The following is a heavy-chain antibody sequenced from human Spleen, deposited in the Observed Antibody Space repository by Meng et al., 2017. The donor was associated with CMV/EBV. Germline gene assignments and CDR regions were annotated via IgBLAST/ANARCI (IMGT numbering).Heavy chain of an antibody. J-gene: IGHJ4*02. V-gene: IGHV3-21*01. CDR2: ISSSSSYI. CDR1: GFTFSSYS. Sequence: GESLKISCAASGFTFSSYSMNWVRQAPGKGLEWVSSISSSSSYIYYADSVKGRFTISRDNAKNSLYLQMNSLRSEDTAVYYCASWLGADSTGYYPNWGQGTVVTVSS. CDR3: ASWLGADSTGYYPN. D-gene: IGHD3-22*01.